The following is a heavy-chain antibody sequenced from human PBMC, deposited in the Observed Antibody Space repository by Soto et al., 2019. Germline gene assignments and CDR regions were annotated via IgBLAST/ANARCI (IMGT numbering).Heavy chain of an antibody. CDR2: VYSSGGT. Sequence: LSLTCTVSGGSMSGYYWTWIRQPAGKGLEWIGRVYSSGGTHYNPSLKSRVTISLDTSKNQFSLRLLSVTDADTAVYYCARGQRFSDWFDPWGQGTLVTVSS. D-gene: IGHD3-3*01. CDR1: GGSMSGYY. CDR3: ARGQRFSDWFDP. V-gene: IGHV4-4*07. J-gene: IGHJ5*02.